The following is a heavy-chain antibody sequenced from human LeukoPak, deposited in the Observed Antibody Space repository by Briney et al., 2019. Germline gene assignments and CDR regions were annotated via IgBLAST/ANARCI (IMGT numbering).Heavy chain of an antibody. CDR1: GGTFSSYA. J-gene: IGHJ5*02. CDR3: ARMSYYDSSGDNWFDP. V-gene: IGHV1-69*05. CDR2: IIPIFGTA. D-gene: IGHD3-22*01. Sequence: SVKVSCKASGGTFSSYAISWVRQAPGQGLEWMGGIIPIFGTANYAQKFQGRVTMTRDTSISTAYMELSSLRSEDTAVYYCARMSYYDSSGDNWFDPWGQGTLVTVSS.